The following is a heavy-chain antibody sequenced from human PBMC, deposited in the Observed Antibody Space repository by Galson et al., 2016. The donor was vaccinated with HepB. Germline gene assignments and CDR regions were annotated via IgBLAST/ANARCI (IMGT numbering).Heavy chain of an antibody. CDR2: ISPRSDTI. Sequence: SLRLSCAASGFTFSSYSMNWVRQAPGKGLEWVSYISPRSDTIYYADSVKGRFTISRDNAENSLYLQMNSLRDEDTAVYYCARDGEYSSIWYAPEYHEHWGQGTQVTVSS. CDR3: ARDGEYSSIWYAPEYHEH. J-gene: IGHJ1*01. CDR1: GFTFSSYS. V-gene: IGHV3-48*02. D-gene: IGHD6-13*01.